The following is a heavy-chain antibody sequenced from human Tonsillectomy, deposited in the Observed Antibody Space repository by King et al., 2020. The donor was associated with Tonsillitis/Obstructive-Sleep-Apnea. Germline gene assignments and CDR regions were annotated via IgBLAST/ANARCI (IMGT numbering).Heavy chain of an antibody. CDR3: ASQGVAVAGHPDFDY. CDR1: GGTFSSNA. D-gene: IGHD6-19*01. Sequence: QLVQSGAEVKKPGSSVKVSCKASGGTFSSNAISRVRQAPGQGLEWMGGIIPILGIANYAQKCQGRVTITADKSTSTAYMELSSLRSEDTAVYYCASQGVAVAGHPDFDYWGQGTLVTVSS. V-gene: IGHV1-69*10. CDR2: IIPILGIA. J-gene: IGHJ4*02.